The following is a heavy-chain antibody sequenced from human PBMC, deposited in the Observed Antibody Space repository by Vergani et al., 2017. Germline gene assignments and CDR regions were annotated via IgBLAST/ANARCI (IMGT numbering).Heavy chain of an antibody. D-gene: IGHD4-23*01. V-gene: IGHV3-30-3*01. Sequence: QVQLVESGGGVVQPGRSLRLSCAASGFTFSSYAMHWVRQAPGKGLEWVAVISYDGSNKYYADSVKGRFTIFRDNSKNTLYLQMNSLRAEDTAVYYCARDGKGYYYYYMDVWGKGTTVTVSS. CDR1: GFTFSSYA. CDR2: ISYDGSNK. CDR3: ARDGKGYYYYYMDV. J-gene: IGHJ6*03.